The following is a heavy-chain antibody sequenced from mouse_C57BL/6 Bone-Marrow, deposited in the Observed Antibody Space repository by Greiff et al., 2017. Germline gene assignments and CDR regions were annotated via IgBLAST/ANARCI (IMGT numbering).Heavy chain of an antibody. CDR2: ISSGGSYT. V-gene: IGHV5-6*01. CDR1: GFTFSSYG. Sequence: EVQGVESGGDLVKPGGSLKLSCAASGFTFSSYGMSWVRQTPDKRLEWVATISSGGSYTYYPDSVKGRFTISRDNAKNTLYLQMSSLKSEDTAMYYCARRCLDYGGQGTTLTVSS. CDR3: ARRCLDY. J-gene: IGHJ2*01.